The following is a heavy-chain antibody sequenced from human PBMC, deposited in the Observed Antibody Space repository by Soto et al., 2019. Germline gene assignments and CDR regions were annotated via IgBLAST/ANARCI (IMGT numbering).Heavy chain of an antibody. D-gene: IGHD5-12*01. V-gene: IGHV3-33*01. Sequence: QVQLVESGGGVVQPGRSLRLSCAASGFTFSSYGMHWVRQAPGKGLEWVAVIWYDGSNKYYADSVKGRFTISRDNSKNTLYLQMNSLRAEDTAVYYWARVREMATLDYWGQGTLVTVSS. CDR3: ARVREMATLDY. J-gene: IGHJ4*02. CDR2: IWYDGSNK. CDR1: GFTFSSYG.